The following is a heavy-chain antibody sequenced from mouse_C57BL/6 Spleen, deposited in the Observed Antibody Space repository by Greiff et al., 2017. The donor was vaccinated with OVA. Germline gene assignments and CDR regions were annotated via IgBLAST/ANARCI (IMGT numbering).Heavy chain of an antibody. J-gene: IGHJ4*01. D-gene: IGHD1-1*01. CDR3: ARFGTTVAMDY. V-gene: IGHV1-61*01. Sequence: QVQLQQPGAELVRPGSSVKLSCKASGYTFTSYWMDWVKQRPGQGLEWIGNIYPSDSETHYNQKFKDKATLTVDKSSSTAYMQLSSLTSEDSAVYYCARFGTTVAMDYWGQGTSVTVSS. CDR1: GYTFTSYW. CDR2: IYPSDSET.